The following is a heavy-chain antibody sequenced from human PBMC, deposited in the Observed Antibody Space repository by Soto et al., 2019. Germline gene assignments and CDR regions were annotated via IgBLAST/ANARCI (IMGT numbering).Heavy chain of an antibody. V-gene: IGHV1-18*04. CDR1: GYTFTSYV. D-gene: IGHD5-18*01. J-gene: IGHJ6*02. CDR2: ISAYNGNT. CDR3: ARDQDTANYYYYYGMDV. Sequence: ASVKVSCKASGYTFTSYVISWVLQAPGQGLDWMGWISAYNGNTNYAQKLQGRVTMTTDTSTSTAYMELRSLRSDDTAVYYCARDQDTANYYYYYGMDVWGQGTTVTVSS.